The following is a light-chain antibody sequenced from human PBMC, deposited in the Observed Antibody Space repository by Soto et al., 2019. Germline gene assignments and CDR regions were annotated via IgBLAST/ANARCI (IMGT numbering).Light chain of an antibody. Sequence: IQMTQSPSSLSASLGDSVTITCRASQSISSWLAWYQQKPGKAPKLLIYKASSLESGVPSRFSGSGSGTEFTLTISSLQPDDFATYYCQQYNTYSTFGQGTRLEI. CDR1: QSISSW. CDR3: QQYNTYST. J-gene: IGKJ5*01. CDR2: KAS. V-gene: IGKV1-5*03.